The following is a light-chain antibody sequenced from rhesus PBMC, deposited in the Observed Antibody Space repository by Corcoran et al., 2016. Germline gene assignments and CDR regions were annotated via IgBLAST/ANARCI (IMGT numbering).Light chain of an antibody. Sequence: DIQMTQSPSSLSASVGDTVTITCRASQSISSWLAWYKQKPGKAPKLLIYKASSLQSGVPSRFSVSGSWTDFTLTISSLQPEDFATYYCLQYSSSPYSFGQGTKVEIK. V-gene: IGKV1-22*01. CDR2: KAS. CDR1: QSISSW. CDR3: LQYSSSPYS. J-gene: IGKJ2*01.